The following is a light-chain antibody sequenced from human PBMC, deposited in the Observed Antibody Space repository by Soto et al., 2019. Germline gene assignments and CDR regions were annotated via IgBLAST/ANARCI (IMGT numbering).Light chain of an antibody. Sequence: DIQVTHSPSSLSASVGDRVTITCQASQDIKNYLNWYQQKSGKAPKLLIYDASDLETGVPSRFSGSGSGTDFTFTINSLQPEDIAPYYCPQYDNLPLTFGGGTNVDIK. CDR1: QDIKNY. J-gene: IGKJ4*01. V-gene: IGKV1-33*01. CDR2: DAS. CDR3: PQYDNLPLT.